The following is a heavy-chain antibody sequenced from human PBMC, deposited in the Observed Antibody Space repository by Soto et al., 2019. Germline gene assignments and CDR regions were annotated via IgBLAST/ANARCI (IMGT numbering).Heavy chain of an antibody. J-gene: IGHJ4*02. CDR1: GYTFTTFA. CDR2: INAGSGYT. D-gene: IGHD3-3*01. Sequence: ASVKVSCKASGYTFTTFAMHWVRQAPGQRPEWLGWINAGSGYTKYSQNFQDRVTISSDASASTAYMELSSLRSGDTAIYYCARDRVSLAMFGVPVGVFKNWGQGTLVTVSS. V-gene: IGHV1-3*01. CDR3: ARDRVSLAMFGVPVGVFKN.